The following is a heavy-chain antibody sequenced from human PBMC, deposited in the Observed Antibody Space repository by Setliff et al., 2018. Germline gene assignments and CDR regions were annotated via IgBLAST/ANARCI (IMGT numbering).Heavy chain of an antibody. V-gene: IGHV4-4*07. CDR1: GDSISSYY. CDR2: IYSSGST. D-gene: IGHD3-16*02. CDR3: ARGKLRLGQLSLFYGFDI. J-gene: IGHJ3*02. Sequence: SSETLSLTCTVSGDSISSYYWSWIRQPAGKGLEWIGRIYSSGSTNFNPSLKSRVTMSMDTSKNRFSLKLSSVTAADTAIYYCARGKLRLGQLSLFYGFDIWGQGTMVTVS.